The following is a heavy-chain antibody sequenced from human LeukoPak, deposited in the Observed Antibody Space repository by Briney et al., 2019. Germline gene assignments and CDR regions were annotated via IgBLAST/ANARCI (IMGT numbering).Heavy chain of an antibody. D-gene: IGHD2-2*01. J-gene: IGHJ4*02. CDR1: GFTFDDYA. Sequence: GGSLRLSCAASGFTFDDYAMHWVRQAPGKGLEWVSGISWNSGSIGYADSVKGRFTISRDNAKNSLYLQMNSLRAEDTALYYCAKARVCCSNTSCSFDSDYWGQGTLVTVSS. V-gene: IGHV3-9*01. CDR2: ISWNSGSI. CDR3: AKARVCCSNTSCSFDSDY.